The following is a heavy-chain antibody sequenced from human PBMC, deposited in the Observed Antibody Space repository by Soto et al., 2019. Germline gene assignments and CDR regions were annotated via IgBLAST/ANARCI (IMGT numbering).Heavy chain of an antibody. V-gene: IGHV3-64*02. CDR2: ITRDGGST. CDR3: AKVLFYYSGYDPMLGGIGFDI. CDR1: GFTFSNSA. D-gene: IGHD5-12*01. Sequence: GGSLRLSCAASGFTFSNSAMHWVRQPPGEGPEYVSSITRDGGSTQYADSVRARFTISRDNSKNTVYLQMNSLRAEVTAIYYCAKVLFYYSGYDPMLGGIGFDIWGQGTMVTVSS. J-gene: IGHJ3*02.